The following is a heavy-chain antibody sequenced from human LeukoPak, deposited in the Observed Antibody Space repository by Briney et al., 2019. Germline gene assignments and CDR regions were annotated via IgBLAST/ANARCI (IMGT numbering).Heavy chain of an antibody. J-gene: IGHJ4*02. CDR1: GYGFSSYW. V-gene: IGHV5-51*01. CDR2: ICPGDSDT. CDR3: ARHTTVGGSLRFDY. D-gene: IGHD4-23*01. Sequence: GESLKISCKGSGYGFSSYWIGWVRQMPGKGLEYMGIICPGDSDTRYSQSFQGQVTISADKSITTAYLQWSSLKASDAAMYYCARHTTVGGSLRFDYWGQGTLVTVSS.